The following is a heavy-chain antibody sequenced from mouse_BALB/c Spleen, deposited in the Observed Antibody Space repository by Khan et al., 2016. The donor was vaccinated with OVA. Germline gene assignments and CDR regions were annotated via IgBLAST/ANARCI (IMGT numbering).Heavy chain of an antibody. CDR1: GYTFTSYW. V-gene: IGHV1S81*02. CDR3: VRSTMVTTKFAY. J-gene: IGHJ3*01. D-gene: IGHD2-2*01. Sequence: QVQLQQPGAELVKPGASVKLSCKTSGYTFTSYWMQWVKQRPGQGLEWIGEINPSNGRTNYNEKFKSKATLTVDKSSTTAHMQLSSLTSEDSAVYCCVRSTMVTTKFAYWGQGTLVTVSA. CDR2: INPSNGRT.